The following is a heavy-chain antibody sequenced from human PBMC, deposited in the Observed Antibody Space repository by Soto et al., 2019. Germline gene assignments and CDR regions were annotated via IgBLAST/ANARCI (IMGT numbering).Heavy chain of an antibody. CDR3: AREFKSEQPPFDP. CDR1: GYTFTSYY. J-gene: IGHJ5*02. Sequence: ASVKVSCKASGYTFTSYYMHWVRQAPGQGLEWMGIINPSGGSTSYAQKFQGRVTVTRDTSTSTVYMELSSLRSEDTAVYYCAREFKSEQPPFDPWGQGTLVTV. V-gene: IGHV1-46*01. CDR2: INPSGGST. D-gene: IGHD6-13*01.